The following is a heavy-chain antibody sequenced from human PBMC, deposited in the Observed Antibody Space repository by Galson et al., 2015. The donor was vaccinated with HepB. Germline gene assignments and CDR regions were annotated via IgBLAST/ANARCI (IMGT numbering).Heavy chain of an antibody. D-gene: IGHD3-9*01. V-gene: IGHV3-30*18. J-gene: IGHJ4*02. CDR2: ISCDETNK. Sequence: SLRLSCAGSGFNFNAYGMHWVRQAPGKGLEWVALISCDETNKYYADSVKGRLTISRDNSKNTLYLQMNSLRAEDTAVYYCAKDSLPQYYDVLTGYYRPPLDYWGQGTLVTVSS. CDR3: AKDSLPQYYDVLTGYYRPPLDY. CDR1: GFNFNAYG.